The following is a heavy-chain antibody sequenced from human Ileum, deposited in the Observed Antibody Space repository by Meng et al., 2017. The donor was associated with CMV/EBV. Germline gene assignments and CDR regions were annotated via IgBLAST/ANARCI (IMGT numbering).Heavy chain of an antibody. Sequence: QVKLPQWGAGLLKPSETLSRTCAVYGGSFSGYYLSWIRQPPGKGLEWIGEINHSGSTDYNPSLKSRVTILQDTSKGQFSLKLTSVTAADTAVYYCARGQLVLNYWGQGTLVTVSS. CDR1: GGSFSGYY. CDR3: ARGQLVLNY. CDR2: INHSGST. D-gene: IGHD1-1*01. V-gene: IGHV4-34*01. J-gene: IGHJ4*02.